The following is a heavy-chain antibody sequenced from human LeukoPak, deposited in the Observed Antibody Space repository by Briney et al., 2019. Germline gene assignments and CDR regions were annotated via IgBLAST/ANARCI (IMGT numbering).Heavy chain of an antibody. CDR1: GFTFRSYW. CDR3: ASDGIAVDRGIGYFDY. Sequence: HSGGSLRLSCAVSGFTFRSYWMHWVRQAPGKGLVWVSRINSDGSNTRYADSVKGQFTISRDNAKNTLYLQMNSLRAEDTALYYCASDGIAVDRGIGYFDYWGQGTLVTVSS. CDR2: INSDGSNT. D-gene: IGHD6-13*01. V-gene: IGHV3-74*01. J-gene: IGHJ4*02.